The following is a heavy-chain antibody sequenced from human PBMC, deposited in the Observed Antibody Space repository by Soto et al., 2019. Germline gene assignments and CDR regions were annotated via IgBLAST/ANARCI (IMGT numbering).Heavy chain of an antibody. Sequence: QVHLVESGGGVVQPGRSLRLSCAASGFSFSDYGMHWVRQSPGKGLEWVALIGYDASDRSYADSVKGRFTVSRDNSNNTLHLQMNSLRAEDTALYCCVRDYRLKVDVYMLDQWGQGALVTVSP. J-gene: IGHJ4*02. V-gene: IGHV3-33*01. D-gene: IGHD5-12*01. CDR3: VRDYRLKVDVYMLDQ. CDR2: IGYDASDR. CDR1: GFSFSDYG.